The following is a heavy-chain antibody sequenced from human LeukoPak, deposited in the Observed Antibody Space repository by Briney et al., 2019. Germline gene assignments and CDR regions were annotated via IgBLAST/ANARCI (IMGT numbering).Heavy chain of an antibody. Sequence: PGGSLRLSCIASGFTFGDYPMSWFRQAPGKGLEWVGFIRSKAYGGTTEYAASVKGRFTISRDDSKSIAYLQMNSLKTEDTAVYYCTRGDDILTGYPENGMDVWGQGTTVTVSS. CDR2: IRSKAYGGTT. CDR3: TRGDDILTGYPENGMDV. V-gene: IGHV3-49*03. J-gene: IGHJ6*02. CDR1: GFTFGDYP. D-gene: IGHD3-9*01.